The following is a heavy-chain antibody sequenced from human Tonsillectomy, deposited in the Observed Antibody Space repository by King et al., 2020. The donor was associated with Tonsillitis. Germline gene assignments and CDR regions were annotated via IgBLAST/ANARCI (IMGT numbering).Heavy chain of an antibody. J-gene: IGHJ4*01. Sequence: TLKESGPTLAKPTQTLTLTCTFSGFSLTTSGVAVGWIRQPPGKALEWLALIYWNDDKSYSPSLKSRLTITRDTSKNQVVLTMTNMDPVDTATYYCAHRSVEGPFDYWGQGTLVAVPS. CDR1: GFSLTTSGVA. CDR2: IYWNDDK. CDR3: AHRSVEGPFDY. D-gene: IGHD4-23*01. V-gene: IGHV2-5*01.